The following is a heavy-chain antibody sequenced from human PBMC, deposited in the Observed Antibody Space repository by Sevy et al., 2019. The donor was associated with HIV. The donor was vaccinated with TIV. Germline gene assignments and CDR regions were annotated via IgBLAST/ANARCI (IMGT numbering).Heavy chain of an antibody. J-gene: IGHJ6*02. CDR2: ISGSAGTT. Sequence: GGSLRLSCAASGFTFGTYTMNWVRQAPGKGLDWVSAISGSAGTTYYADSVQGRFTISRDNSKNRVYLQMNSLRVEETAKYYCAKGDSTFYGMDVWGQGTTVTVSS. CDR1: GFTFGTYT. CDR3: AKGDSTFYGMDV. V-gene: IGHV3-23*01. D-gene: IGHD6-13*01.